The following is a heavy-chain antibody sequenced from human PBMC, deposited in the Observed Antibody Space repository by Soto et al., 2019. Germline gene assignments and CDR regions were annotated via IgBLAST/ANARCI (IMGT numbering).Heavy chain of an antibody. CDR1: GFTFSTYG. CDR2: ISYDGTNK. V-gene: IGHV3-30*18. J-gene: IGHJ6*03. CDR3: AKDLQSYGDYDYYCY. Sequence: VQLVESGGGEVQPGRSLTISCAASGFTFSTYGMHWVRQTPGKGLEWVAVISYDGTNKFYSDSVKGRFTISRDNFKNTLTLQMNSLIADDTAVYSCAKDLQSYGDYDYYCY. D-gene: IGHD2-21*02.